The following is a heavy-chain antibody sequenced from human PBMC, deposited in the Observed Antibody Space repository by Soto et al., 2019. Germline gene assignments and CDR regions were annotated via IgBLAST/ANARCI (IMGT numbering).Heavy chain of an antibody. V-gene: IGHV1-46*01. J-gene: IGHJ6*02. Sequence: QVQLVQSGAEVRKPGASVQISCKASGYTFGSKHIHWVRQAPGPGFEWMGTINPSGGGTDYSHKFQGRVTMTRDTSASTVVLDLSSLRSEDTAVYYCARNSGSAGGLDVWGQGTTVIVTS. D-gene: IGHD1-26*01. CDR2: INPSGGGT. CDR3: ARNSGSAGGLDV. CDR1: GYTFGSKH.